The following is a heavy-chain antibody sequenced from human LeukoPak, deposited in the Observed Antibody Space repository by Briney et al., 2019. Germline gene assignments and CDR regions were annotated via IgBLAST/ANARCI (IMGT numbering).Heavy chain of an antibody. Sequence: SETLSLTCTVSGYSISSGYYWGWIRQPPGKGLEWIGSIYHSGSTYYNPSLKSRVTISVDTSKNQFSLKLSSVTAADTAVYYCARVASSSWFQYFDYWGQGTLVTVS. V-gene: IGHV4-38-2*02. CDR1: GYSISSGYY. CDR3: ARVASSSWFQYFDY. D-gene: IGHD6-13*01. J-gene: IGHJ4*02. CDR2: IYHSGST.